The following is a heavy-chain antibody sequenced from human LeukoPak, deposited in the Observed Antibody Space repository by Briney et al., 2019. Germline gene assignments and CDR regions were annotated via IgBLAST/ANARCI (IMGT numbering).Heavy chain of an antibody. Sequence: SETLTPTCTASGGTISTYYWSWIRQPPGKGLEWIGSIYDSGSTNYYPSLKRRVSISVDRSKNQFSLKLSSVTAADTAVYYCARQPGGWPFDYWGQGTLVTVSS. CDR1: GGTISTYY. D-gene: IGHD2-15*01. CDR3: ARQPGGWPFDY. J-gene: IGHJ4*02. CDR2: IYDSGST. V-gene: IGHV4-59*08.